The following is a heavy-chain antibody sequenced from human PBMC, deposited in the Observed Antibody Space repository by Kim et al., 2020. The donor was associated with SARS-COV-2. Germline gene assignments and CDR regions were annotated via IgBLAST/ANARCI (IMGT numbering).Heavy chain of an antibody. CDR3: ARDRGIAAAGNWFDP. D-gene: IGHD6-13*01. V-gene: IGHV4-61*01. J-gene: IGHJ5*02. CDR2: IYYSGST. CDR1: GGSVSSGSYY. Sequence: SETLSLTCTVSGGSVSSGSYYWSWIRQPPGKGLEWIGYIYYSGSTNYNPSLKSRVTISVDTSKNQFSLKLSSVTAADTAVYYCARDRGIAAAGNWFDPWGQGTLVTVSS.